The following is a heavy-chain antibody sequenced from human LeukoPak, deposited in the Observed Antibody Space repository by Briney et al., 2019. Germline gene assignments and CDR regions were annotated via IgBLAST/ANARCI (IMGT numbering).Heavy chain of an antibody. V-gene: IGHV1-69*05. CDR2: IIPIFGTA. J-gene: IGHJ3*02. CDR3: ARVGPVVVTAIDAFDI. D-gene: IGHD2-21*02. CDR1: GGTFSSYA. Sequence: GASVKVSCKASGGTFSSYAISWVRQAPGQGLEWMGGIIPIFGTANYAQKFQGRVTITTDESTSTAYMELSSLRSEDTAVYYCARVGPVVVTAIDAFDIWGQGTMVTVSS.